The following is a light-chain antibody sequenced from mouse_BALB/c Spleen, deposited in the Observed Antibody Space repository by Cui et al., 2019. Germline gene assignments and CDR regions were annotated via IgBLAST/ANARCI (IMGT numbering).Light chain of an antibody. CDR3: QQRSSYPPIT. V-gene: IGKV4-90*01. CDR1: SSVSY. Sequence: EILLTQSPAIIAASPGEKVTITCSASSSVSYMNWYQQKPGSSPKIWIYGISNLASGVPARFSGSGSGTSLSFTINSMEAEDVATYYCQQRSSYPPITFGAGTKLELK. J-gene: IGKJ5*01. CDR2: GIS.